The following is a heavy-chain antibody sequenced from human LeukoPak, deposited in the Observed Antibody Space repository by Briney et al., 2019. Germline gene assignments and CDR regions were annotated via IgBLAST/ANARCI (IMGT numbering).Heavy chain of an antibody. CDR2: INPNSGGT. CDR1: GYTFTGYY. D-gene: IGHD6-13*01. Sequence: ASVKVSCKASGYTFTGYYMHWVRQAPGQGLEWMGWINPNSGGTNYAQKLQGRVTMTTDTSTSTAYMELRSLRSDDTAVYYCARGSSGWWSFRRSHIDYWGQGTLVTVSS. CDR3: ARGSSGWWSFRRSHIDY. V-gene: IGHV1-2*02. J-gene: IGHJ4*02.